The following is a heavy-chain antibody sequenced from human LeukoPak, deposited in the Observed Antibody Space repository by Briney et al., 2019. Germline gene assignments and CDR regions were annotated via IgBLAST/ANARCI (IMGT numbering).Heavy chain of an antibody. CDR2: IHYSGST. V-gene: IGHV4-30-4*01. Sequence: SETLSLTCTVSGGSIRSGDHYWSWIRQPPGEGLEWIGHIHYSGSTSYNPSLKSRITISIDTSKMQFSRKLSSVTAADTAVYYCARAQRKDYYGSGTLYDYWGQGTPITVSS. J-gene: IGHJ4*02. D-gene: IGHD3-10*01. CDR3: ARAQRKDYYGSGTLYDY. CDR1: GGSIRSGDHY.